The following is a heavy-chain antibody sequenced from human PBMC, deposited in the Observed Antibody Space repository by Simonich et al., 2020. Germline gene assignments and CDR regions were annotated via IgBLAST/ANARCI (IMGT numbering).Heavy chain of an antibody. J-gene: IGHJ1*01. D-gene: IGHD6-13*01. V-gene: IGHV1-2*02. CDR2: INPNSSGT. Sequence: QVQLVQSGAEVKKPGASVKVSCKASGYTFTGYYMHWVRQAPGQGLEWMGWINPNSSGTNYAQKFQGRVPMTRDTSISTAYMELSRLRSDDTAVYYCARSHIAAAGTGYFQHWGQGTLVTVSS. CDR3: ARSHIAAAGTGYFQH. CDR1: GYTFTGYY.